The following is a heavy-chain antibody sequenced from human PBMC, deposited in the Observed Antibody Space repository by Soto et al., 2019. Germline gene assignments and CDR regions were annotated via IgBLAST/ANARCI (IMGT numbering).Heavy chain of an antibody. J-gene: IGHJ4*02. CDR3: ARHYSTSSPDY. D-gene: IGHD6-6*01. V-gene: IGHV5-51*01. CDR2: VFPGDSDT. Sequence: GESLKISCRGSGYSFTSYWIGWARQMPGQGLEWRGIVFPGDSDTKYSPSFQGQATISADKSINTAYLQWSGLRASDTAMYYCARHYSTSSPDYWGQGTLVTVSS. CDR1: GYSFTSYW.